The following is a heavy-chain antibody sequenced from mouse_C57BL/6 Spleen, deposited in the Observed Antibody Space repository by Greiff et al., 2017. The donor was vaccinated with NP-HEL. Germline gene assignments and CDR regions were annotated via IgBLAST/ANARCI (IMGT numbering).Heavy chain of an antibody. V-gene: IGHV5-6*01. CDR1: GFTFSSYG. CDR3: ARHEDYYGSSYSDV. CDR2: ISSGGSCT. J-gene: IGHJ1*03. D-gene: IGHD1-1*01. Sequence: EVQVVESGGDLVKPGGSLKLSCAASGFTFSSYGMSWVRQTPDKRLEWVATISSGGSCTYYPDSVKGRFTISSDNAKNTLYLQMSSLKSEDTAMYYCARHEDYYGSSYSDVWGTGTTVTVSS.